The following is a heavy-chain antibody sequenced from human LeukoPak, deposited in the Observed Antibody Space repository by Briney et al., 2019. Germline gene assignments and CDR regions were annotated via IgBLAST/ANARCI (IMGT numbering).Heavy chain of an antibody. CDR1: GYTFTGYY. Sequence: ASVKVSCKASGYTFTGYYMHWVRQAPGQGLEWMGWINANSGDTNYAQKLQGRVTMTTDTSTSTAYMELRSLRSDDTAVYYCARGGPEPLDYWGQGTLVTVSS. CDR2: INANSGDT. V-gene: IGHV1-18*04. CDR3: ARGGPEPLDY. D-gene: IGHD1-14*01. J-gene: IGHJ4*02.